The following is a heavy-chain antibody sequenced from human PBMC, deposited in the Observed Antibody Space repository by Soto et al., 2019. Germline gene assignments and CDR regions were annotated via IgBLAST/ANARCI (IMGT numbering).Heavy chain of an antibody. CDR3: AKGYCSSTSCSFDY. Sequence: PGGSLRLSCAASGFTFSNFAMNWVRQAPGKGLEWVPVINGSGDSTFYADSVKGRFTISRDNSKNTLYLQLNSLRAEDTALYYCAKGYCSSTSCSFDYWGQGALVTVSS. CDR1: GFTFSNFA. V-gene: IGHV3-23*01. J-gene: IGHJ4*02. D-gene: IGHD2-2*01. CDR2: INGSGDST.